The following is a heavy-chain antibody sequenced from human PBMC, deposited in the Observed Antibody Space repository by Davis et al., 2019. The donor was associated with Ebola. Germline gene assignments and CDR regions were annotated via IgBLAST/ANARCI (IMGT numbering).Heavy chain of an antibody. V-gene: IGHV5-51*01. J-gene: IGHJ4*02. CDR3: ARPWPYGDNGDY. CDR2: IYPGDSDT. Sequence: GGSLRLSCKAPGYSFTTYWIVWVRQLPGKGLEWMGIIYPGDSDTRYSPSFQGQVTISADKSISTAYLQWSSLKASDTAMYYCARPWPYGDNGDYWGQGTLVTVSS. D-gene: IGHD4-17*01. CDR1: GYSFTTYW.